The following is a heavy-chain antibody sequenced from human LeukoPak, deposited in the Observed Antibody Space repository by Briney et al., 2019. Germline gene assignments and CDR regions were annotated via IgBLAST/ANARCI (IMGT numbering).Heavy chain of an antibody. V-gene: IGHV4-39*01. CDR1: GGSISSSSYY. D-gene: IGHD2-21*02. Sequence: SETLSLTCTVSGGSISSSSYYWGWIRQPPGKGLEWIGSIYYSGSTYYNPSLKSRVTISVDTSKNQFPLKLSSVTAADTAVYYCARFSCGGDCYSDYWGQGTLVTVSS. CDR2: IYYSGST. CDR3: ARFSCGGDCYSDY. J-gene: IGHJ4*02.